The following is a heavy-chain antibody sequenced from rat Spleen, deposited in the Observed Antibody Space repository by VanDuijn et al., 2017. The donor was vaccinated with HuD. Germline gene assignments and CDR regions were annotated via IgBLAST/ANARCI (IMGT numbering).Heavy chain of an antibody. V-gene: IGHV5-7*01. D-gene: IGHD2-6*01. CDR1: GFTFSNYY. J-gene: IGHJ2*01. Sequence: EVQLVESGGGLVQPGRSMNLSCAASGFTFSNYYMAWVRQAPTKGLEWVATINYDGSSTFYRDSVKARFTISRDNAKSTLYLRVDSLRSEDTATYHCARQPHTTYLDGYYFDSWGQGVMVIVSS. CDR3: ARQPHTTYLDGYYFDS. CDR2: INYDGSST.